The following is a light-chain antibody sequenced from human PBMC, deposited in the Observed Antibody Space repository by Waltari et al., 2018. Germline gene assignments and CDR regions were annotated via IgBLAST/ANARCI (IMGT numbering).Light chain of an antibody. CDR2: KAS. V-gene: IGKV1-5*03. CDR1: QSISDW. Sequence: DIQMTQSPSTLCASVGDRVTITCRASQSISDWLAWYQQKPGKAPKLLIYKASSLESGVPSRFSGSGSGTEFTLTISSLQPDDFATYYCQPYNSYSIMFGQGTRLEIK. CDR3: QPYNSYSIM. J-gene: IGKJ5*01.